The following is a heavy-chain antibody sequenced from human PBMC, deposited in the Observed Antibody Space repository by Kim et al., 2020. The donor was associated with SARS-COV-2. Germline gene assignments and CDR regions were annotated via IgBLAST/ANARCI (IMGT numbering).Heavy chain of an antibody. V-gene: IGHV3-30*01. Sequence: KGRFTISRDNSKNTLYLQMNSLRAEDTAVYYCARAGMRIAAARTYWYFDLWGRGTLVTVSS. CDR3: ARAGMRIAAARTYWYFDL. J-gene: IGHJ2*01. D-gene: IGHD6-13*01.